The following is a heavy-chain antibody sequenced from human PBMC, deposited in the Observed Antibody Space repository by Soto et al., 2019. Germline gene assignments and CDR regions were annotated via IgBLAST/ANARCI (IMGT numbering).Heavy chain of an antibody. Sequence: QVQLVESGGGLVKPGGSLRLSCAASGFTFSDYYRSWIRKPPGKGREWVSYISSSGSTIYYADSVKGRFTISRDNAKNSLYLQMNSLRAEDTAVYYCARDHRLGYSYGIMDVWGQGTTVTVSS. V-gene: IGHV3-11*01. J-gene: IGHJ6*02. CDR1: GFTFSDYY. D-gene: IGHD5-18*01. CDR3: ARDHRLGYSYGIMDV. CDR2: ISSSGSTI.